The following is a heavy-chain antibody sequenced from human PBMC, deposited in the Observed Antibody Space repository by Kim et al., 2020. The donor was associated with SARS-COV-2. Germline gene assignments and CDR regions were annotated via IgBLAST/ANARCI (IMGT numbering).Heavy chain of an antibody. D-gene: IGHD2-21*02. Sequence: GGSLRLSCAATGFTFSTSWMTWVRQAPGKGLEGLANIRPDGGREDYANSVKGRFTIPRDNSKNSVDLKMNSLRAEDTALYYCATSRDWAFDNWGQGTLVT. CDR2: IRPDGGRE. J-gene: IGHJ4*02. V-gene: IGHV3-7*03. CDR3: ATSRDWAFDN. CDR1: GFTFSTSW.